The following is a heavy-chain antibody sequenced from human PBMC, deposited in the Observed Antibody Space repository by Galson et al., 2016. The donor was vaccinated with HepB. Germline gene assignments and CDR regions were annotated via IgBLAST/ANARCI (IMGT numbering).Heavy chain of an antibody. CDR2: TRSCGRLI. J-gene: IGHJ4*02. V-gene: IGHV3-21*01. CDR1: GLIFGGYT. Sequence: SLRLSCAASGLIFGGYTLHWVRQAPGRGLEWVSSTRSCGRLINYADTVKGRVTISRDDAGNSLHMQMTSLTADDTAIYYCASDGYGYDFFAFDSWGQGTLVLVSS. CDR3: ASDGYGYDFFAFDS. D-gene: IGHD5-18*01.